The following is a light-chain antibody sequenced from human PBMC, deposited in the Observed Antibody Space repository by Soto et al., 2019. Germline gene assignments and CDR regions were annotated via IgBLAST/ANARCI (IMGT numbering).Light chain of an antibody. CDR3: SSYSISTAYL. CDR1: KNDIGVYDF. Sequence: QSALTQPPSASGSPGQSVTISCTGTKNDIGVYDFVSWYQHHPGKAPRLIIYEVVQRPSGVPDRFSGSKSGNTASLTVSGLQAEDEADYFCSSYSISTAYLFGTGTK. J-gene: IGLJ1*01. CDR2: EVV. V-gene: IGLV2-8*01.